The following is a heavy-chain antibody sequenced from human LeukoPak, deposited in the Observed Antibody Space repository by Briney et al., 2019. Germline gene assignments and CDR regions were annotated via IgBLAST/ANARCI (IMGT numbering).Heavy chain of an antibody. D-gene: IGHD5/OR15-5a*01. CDR2: IYYSGST. Sequence: KPSETLSLTCTVSGGSMSPYHWGWLRQPPGKGLEWTGYIYYSGSTNYSPSLKSRVTISVDTSKNQFSLKLSSVTAADTAIYYCAREVSGRFDYWGQGTLVTVSS. CDR3: AREVSGRFDY. CDR1: GGSMSPYH. J-gene: IGHJ4*02. V-gene: IGHV4-59*12.